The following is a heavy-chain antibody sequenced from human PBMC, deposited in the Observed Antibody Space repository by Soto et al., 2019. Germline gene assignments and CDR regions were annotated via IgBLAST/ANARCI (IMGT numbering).Heavy chain of an antibody. D-gene: IGHD3-22*01. CDR2: ISYDGSNE. CDR3: AKDTYYRDSSGYYVFDY. V-gene: IGHV3-30*18. Sequence: GGSLRLSCEASLFIFNNYGMHWVRQAPGKGLEWVAHISYDGSNEHYVDSVKGRFTISRDNSKNTVYLQMNSLRAEDTAVYYCAKDTYYRDSSGYYVFDYWGQGTLVTVS. CDR1: LFIFNNYG. J-gene: IGHJ4*02.